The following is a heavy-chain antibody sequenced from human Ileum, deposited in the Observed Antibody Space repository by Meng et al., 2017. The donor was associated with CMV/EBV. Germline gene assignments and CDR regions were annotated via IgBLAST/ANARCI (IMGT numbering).Heavy chain of an antibody. CDR1: GFSFSSYG. J-gene: IGHJ4*02. D-gene: IGHD2-15*01. CDR2: IYSDGRT. V-gene: IGHV3-NL1*01. CDR3: TRYPFQSWGY. Sequence: QLAQLESVGGVVRPGGSLRLSCASSGFSFSSYGMHWVRQAPGKGLEWVSVIYSDGRTYYADSMKDRFTISRDSSKNTLYLQLNNLRAEDTAVYYCTRYPFQSWGYWGQGTLVTVSS.